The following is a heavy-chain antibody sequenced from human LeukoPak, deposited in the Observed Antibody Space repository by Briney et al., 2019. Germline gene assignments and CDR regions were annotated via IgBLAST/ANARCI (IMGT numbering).Heavy chain of an antibody. CDR3: ANTMYSSAWSPFDY. D-gene: IGHD6-19*01. J-gene: IGHJ4*02. CDR2: IQYDGNKR. CDR1: GFTFSHYG. Sequence: GGSLRLSCATSGFTFSHYGMHWVRQAPGKGLEWVAFIQYDGNKRYYADSVKGRFTISRDNSKNTLYLQMNSLRPEDTALYYCANTMYSSAWSPFDYWGRGTLVTVSS. V-gene: IGHV3-30*02.